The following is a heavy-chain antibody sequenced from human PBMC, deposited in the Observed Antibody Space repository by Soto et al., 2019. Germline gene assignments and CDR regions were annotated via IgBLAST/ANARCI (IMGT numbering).Heavy chain of an antibody. D-gene: IGHD3-16*02. CDR1: GYTFTSYY. CDR3: ARGDSYDYVWGSYRPDYFDY. V-gene: IGHV1-46*03. Sequence: ASVKVSCKASGYTFTSYYMHWVRQAPGQGLEWMGIINPSGGSTSYAQKFQGRVTMTRDTSTSTVYMELSSLRSEDTAVYYCARGDSYDYVWGSYRPDYFDYWGQGTLVTVSS. J-gene: IGHJ4*02. CDR2: INPSGGST.